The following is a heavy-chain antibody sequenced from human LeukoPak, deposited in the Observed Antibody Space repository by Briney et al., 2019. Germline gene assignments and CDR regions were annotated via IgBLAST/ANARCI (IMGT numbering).Heavy chain of an antibody. D-gene: IGHD6-19*01. CDR3: ARAGSSVADPFDY. V-gene: IGHV1-3*03. CDR1: GYTFTSYA. Sequence: ASVKVSCEASGYTFTSYAMHWVRQAPGQRLEWMGWINAGNGNTKYSQEFQGRVTITRDTSASTAYMELSSLRSEDMAVYYCARAGSSVADPFDYWGQGTLVTVSS. J-gene: IGHJ4*02. CDR2: INAGNGNT.